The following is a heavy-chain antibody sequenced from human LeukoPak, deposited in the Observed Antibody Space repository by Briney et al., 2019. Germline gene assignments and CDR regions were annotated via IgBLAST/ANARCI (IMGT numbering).Heavy chain of an antibody. CDR3: ARDNPYGGKGY. D-gene: IGHD4-23*01. J-gene: IGHJ4*02. V-gene: IGHV4-39*07. CDR2: IYYSGST. Sequence: GSLRLSCAASGFAVSSNHMNWVRPAPGKGLEWIGSIYYSGSTYYNPSLKSRVTISVDTSKNQFSLKLSSVTAADTAVYYCARDNPYGGKGYWGQGTLVTVSS. CDR1: GFAVSSNHM.